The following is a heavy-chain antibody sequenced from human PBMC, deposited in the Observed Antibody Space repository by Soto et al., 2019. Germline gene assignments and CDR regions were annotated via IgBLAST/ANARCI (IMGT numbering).Heavy chain of an antibody. D-gene: IGHD3-10*01. Sequence: GGSLSLSCAASGFTFSSYAMSWVRQAPGKGLEWVSAISGSGGSTYYADSVKGRFTISRDNSKNTLYVQMNSLRAEDTAVYYCANGPYESYSYGSGSYYGDRDYWGQGTLVTVSS. CDR1: GFTFSSYA. J-gene: IGHJ4*02. CDR3: ANGPYESYSYGSGSYYGDRDY. V-gene: IGHV3-23*01. CDR2: ISGSGGST.